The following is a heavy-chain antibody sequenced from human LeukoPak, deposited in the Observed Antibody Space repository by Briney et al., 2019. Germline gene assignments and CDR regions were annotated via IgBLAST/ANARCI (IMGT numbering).Heavy chain of an antibody. CDR2: IGGRDGST. CDR1: GFSLKTYN. D-gene: IGHD3-10*01. Sequence: GGSLRLSCAASGFSLKTYNMNWVRQAPGKGLEWVSAIGGRDGSTYYADSVKGRFTISRDNSKNTLYVQMNSLRAEDTAVYYCAKGHYYGSGSLDYWGQGTLVTVSS. J-gene: IGHJ4*02. V-gene: IGHV3-23*01. CDR3: AKGHYYGSGSLDY.